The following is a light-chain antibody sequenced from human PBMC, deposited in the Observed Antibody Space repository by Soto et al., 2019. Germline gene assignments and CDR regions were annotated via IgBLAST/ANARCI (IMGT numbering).Light chain of an antibody. CDR1: SFNIGNNY. CDR2: DNN. V-gene: IGLV1-51*01. Sequence: QSVLTQPPSVSAAPGQKVTISCSGSSFNIGNNYVSWYQQLPGTAPKLLICDNNKRPSGIPDRFSGSKSGTSATLDITGLQTGDEADYYCGTWDSSLSTGVFGGGTKLTVL. CDR3: GTWDSSLSTGV. J-gene: IGLJ2*01.